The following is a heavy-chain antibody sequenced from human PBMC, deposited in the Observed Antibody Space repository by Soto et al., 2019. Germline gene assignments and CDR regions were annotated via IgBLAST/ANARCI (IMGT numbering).Heavy chain of an antibody. Sequence: GGSLRLSCAASGFTFNNYAMNWVRQAPGKGLEWVSGISGNGGGTYYADSVKGRFTISRDNSKNTLYLQMNSLRAEDTAVYYCAKEAHYYYGIDVWGQGTTVTVSS. CDR2: ISGNGGGT. J-gene: IGHJ6*01. CDR1: GFTFNNYA. V-gene: IGHV3-23*01. CDR3: AKEAHYYYGIDV.